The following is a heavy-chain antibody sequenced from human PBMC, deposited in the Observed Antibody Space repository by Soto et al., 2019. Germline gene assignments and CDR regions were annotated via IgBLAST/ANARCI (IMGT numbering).Heavy chain of an antibody. V-gene: IGHV4-4*07. CDR1: GGSISSYD. CDR2: IYTSGST. J-gene: IGHJ6*02. D-gene: IGHD4-17*01. Sequence: SETLSLTCTVSGGSISSYDWSWIRQPAGKGLEWIGRIYTSGSTNYNPSLKSRVTMSVDTSKNQFSLKLSSVTAADTAVYYCARDTRGSYGGNSYYYYYGMDVWGQGTTVTVSS. CDR3: ARDTRGSYGGNSYYYYYGMDV.